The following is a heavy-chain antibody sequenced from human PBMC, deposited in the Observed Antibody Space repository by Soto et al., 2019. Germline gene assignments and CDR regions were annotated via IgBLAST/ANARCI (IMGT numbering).Heavy chain of an antibody. CDR2: ISGSGAT. CDR1: GGSFDGYY. Sequence: SETLSLTCGVSGGSFDGYYWSWLRQSTGKGLEWIGEISGSGATNYNPALKSRASLSLDTSKNQFSLKLDSVTASDTAVYYCAKLWRHWGQGTVVTVYS. V-gene: IGHV4-34*01. CDR3: AKLWRH. D-gene: IGHD2-21*01. J-gene: IGHJ4*02.